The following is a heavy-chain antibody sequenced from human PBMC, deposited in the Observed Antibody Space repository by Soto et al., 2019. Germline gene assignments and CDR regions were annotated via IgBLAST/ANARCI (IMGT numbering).Heavy chain of an antibody. CDR1: AFSLSTSGLG. V-gene: IGHV2-5*01. CDR2: IYWNDDK. CDR3: AHRPSGWYLFDY. Sequence: SGPTLVNPTQTLTLTCTFSAFSLSTSGLGVGWIRQPPGKALEWLALIYWNDDKRYSPSLKARLTITKDTSKNQVVLTMTNMDPVDTATYYCAHRPSGWYLFDYWGQGTLVTVSS. D-gene: IGHD6-19*01. J-gene: IGHJ4*02.